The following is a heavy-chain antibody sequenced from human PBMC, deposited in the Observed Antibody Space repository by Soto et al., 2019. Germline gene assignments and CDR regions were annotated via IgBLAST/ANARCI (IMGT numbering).Heavy chain of an antibody. CDR2: ISSSGSTI. CDR1: GFTFSDYY. D-gene: IGHD2-2*01. J-gene: IGHJ6*02. Sequence: GGSLRLSCAASGFTFSDYYMSWIRQAPGKGLEWVSYISSSGSTIYYADSVKGRFTISRDNAKNSLYLQMNSLRAEDTAVYYCARDRVGIVLVPAAIGGYGMEVWGQGTTVTVSS. CDR3: ARDRVGIVLVPAAIGGYGMEV. V-gene: IGHV3-11*01.